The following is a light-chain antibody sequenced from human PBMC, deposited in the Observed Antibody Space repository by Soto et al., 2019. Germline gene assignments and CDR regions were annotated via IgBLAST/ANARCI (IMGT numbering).Light chain of an antibody. CDR2: DAS. J-gene: IGKJ2*01. CDR3: PHYNSLLMYT. CDR1: RSISSW. Sequence: DIQMTQSPSTLSASVGDRVTITCRASRSISSWLAWYQQKPGKAPKLLIYDASSLESGVPSRFSGSGSGTEFTLTISSLQPDDFATYYCPHYNSLLMYTFGQGTK. V-gene: IGKV1-5*01.